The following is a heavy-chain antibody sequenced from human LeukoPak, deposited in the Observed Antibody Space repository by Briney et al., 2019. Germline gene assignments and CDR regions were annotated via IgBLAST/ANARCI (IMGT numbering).Heavy chain of an antibody. CDR3: AITSPSSWDNNWFDP. Sequence: ASVKVSCKASGYTFTSYGISWVRQAPGQGLEWMGWISAYNGNTNYAQKLQGRVTMTTDTSTGTAYMELRSLRSDDTAVYYCAITSPSSWDNNWFDPWGQGTLVTVSS. J-gene: IGHJ5*02. CDR2: ISAYNGNT. V-gene: IGHV1-18*01. D-gene: IGHD6-13*01. CDR1: GYTFTSYG.